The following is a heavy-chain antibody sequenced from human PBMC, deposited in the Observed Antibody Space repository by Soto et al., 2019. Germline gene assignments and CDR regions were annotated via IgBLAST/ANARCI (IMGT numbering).Heavy chain of an antibody. CDR2: ISGSGGST. J-gene: IGHJ4*02. D-gene: IGHD3-22*01. Sequence: GGSLRLSCAASGFTFSSYAMSWVRQAPGKGLEWVSAISGSGGSTYYADSVKGRFTISRDNSKSTLYLQMNSLRAEDTAVYYCAKDTQDKITIIVVVKAPSYYFDYWGQGTLVTVSS. V-gene: IGHV3-23*01. CDR3: AKDTQDKITIIVVVKAPSYYFDY. CDR1: GFTFSSYA.